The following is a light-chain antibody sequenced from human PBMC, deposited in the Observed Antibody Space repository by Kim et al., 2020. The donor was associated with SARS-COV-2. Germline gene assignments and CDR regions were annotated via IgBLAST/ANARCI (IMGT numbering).Light chain of an antibody. Sequence: EIVMTQSPATLSVSPGERPTLSCRASQSVSSNLAWYQQKPGQAPRLLIYGTSTRATGTPSRFSGSGSGTDFTLTISSLQSEDFAVYYCQHYNNWPPWTFGQGTKVDIK. V-gene: IGKV3-15*01. CDR1: QSVSSN. CDR2: GTS. J-gene: IGKJ1*01. CDR3: QHYNNWPPWT.